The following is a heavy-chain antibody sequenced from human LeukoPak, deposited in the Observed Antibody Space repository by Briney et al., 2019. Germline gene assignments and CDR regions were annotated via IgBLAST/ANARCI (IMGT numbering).Heavy chain of an antibody. V-gene: IGHV4-39*01. CDR2: IYYSGST. CDR3: ARWGVNYYDSSGYYPDFDY. Sequence: SETLSLTCTVSGGSISSSSYYWGWIRQPPGKGLEWIGSIYYSGSTYYNPSLKSRVTISVDTSKNQFSLKLSSVTAADTAVYYCARWGVNYYDSSGYYPDFDYWGQGTLVTVSS. J-gene: IGHJ4*02. D-gene: IGHD3-22*01. CDR1: GGSISSSSYY.